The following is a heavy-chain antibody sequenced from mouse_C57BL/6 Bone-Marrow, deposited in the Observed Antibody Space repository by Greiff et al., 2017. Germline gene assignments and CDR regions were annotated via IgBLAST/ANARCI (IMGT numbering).Heavy chain of an antibody. Sequence: VQLQQSGAELAKPGASVKLSCKASGYTFTSYWMHWVKQRPGQGLEWIGYINPSSGYTKYNQKFKDKATLTEDKSSSTAYMQLSSLTYEDSAVYYCATTVWGYWGQGTTLTVSS. CDR1: GYTFTSYW. V-gene: IGHV1-7*01. CDR3: ATTVWGY. J-gene: IGHJ2*01. CDR2: INPSSGYT. D-gene: IGHD1-1*01.